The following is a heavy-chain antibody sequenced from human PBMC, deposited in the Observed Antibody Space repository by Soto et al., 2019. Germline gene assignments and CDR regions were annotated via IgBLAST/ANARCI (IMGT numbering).Heavy chain of an antibody. CDR1: GGTFSNYT. CDR2: IIPILDIA. CDR3: ARDVGLGPVTVSTHVDY. J-gene: IGHJ4*02. V-gene: IGHV1-69*08. D-gene: IGHD4-17*01. Sequence: QGQLVQSGAEVKKPGSSVKVSCKASGGTFSNYTITWVRQAPGQGLEWMGRIIPILDIANYAKKFQGRVTITADKSTSTAYMELSSLRSEDTAVYYCARDVGLGPVTVSTHVDYWGQGTRVIVSS.